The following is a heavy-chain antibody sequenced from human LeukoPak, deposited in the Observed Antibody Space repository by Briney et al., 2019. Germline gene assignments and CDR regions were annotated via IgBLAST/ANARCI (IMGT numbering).Heavy chain of an antibody. CDR3: ARGLPSSSWWFDP. V-gene: IGHV4-59*01. CDR1: GDSISSYY. CDR2: IHYSGST. J-gene: IGHJ5*02. Sequence: SETLPLTCTVSGDSISSYYWSWVRQPPGKGLEWIGYIHYSGSTNYNPSLKSRVTMSVDTSKNQFSLKVTSVTAADTAVYYCARGLPSSSWWFDPWGQGTLVTVSS. D-gene: IGHD6-13*01.